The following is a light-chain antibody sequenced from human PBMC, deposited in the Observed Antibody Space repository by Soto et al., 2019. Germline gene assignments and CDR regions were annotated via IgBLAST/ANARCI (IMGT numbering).Light chain of an antibody. CDR1: QGISSY. CDR2: AAS. Sequence: DIQLTQSPSFLSASVGDRVTITCRASQGISSYLAWYQQIPGKAPNLLIYAASTLQSGVPSRFSGSGSGTEFTLTISSLQPEDFATYYCHQLNSYPHTFGQGTRLEIK. CDR3: HQLNSYPHT. J-gene: IGKJ5*01. V-gene: IGKV1-9*01.